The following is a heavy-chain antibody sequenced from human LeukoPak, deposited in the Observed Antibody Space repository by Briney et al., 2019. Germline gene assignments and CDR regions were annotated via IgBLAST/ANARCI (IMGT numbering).Heavy chain of an antibody. D-gene: IGHD1-14*01. J-gene: IGHJ4*02. CDR2: IYYSGST. V-gene: IGHV4-31*03. CDR1: GGSISSGGYY. CDR3: ARGNRTHLDY. Sequence: SQTLSLTCTVSGGSISSGGYYWSWIRQHPGKGREWIGYIYYSGSTEYKPSLKSRVTIAVDRHKSQCSLKLSSVTAADTAVHSCARGNRTHLDYWGQGTLVTVSS.